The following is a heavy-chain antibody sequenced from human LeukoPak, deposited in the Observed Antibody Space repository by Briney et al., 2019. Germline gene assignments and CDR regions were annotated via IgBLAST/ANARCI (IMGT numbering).Heavy chain of an antibody. CDR3: ARWGGTRQYYFDY. J-gene: IGHJ4*02. V-gene: IGHV3-33*01. D-gene: IGHD1-1*01. CDR2: TRFDGSIK. Sequence: HPGGSLRLSCAVSGFIFSDYGFHWVRQAPGKGLEWVAVTRFDGSIKQYADSVKGRFTISRDDSKNTLYLQMNFLKSEDTAVYYCARWGGTRQYYFDYWGQGTLVTVSS. CDR1: GFIFSDYG.